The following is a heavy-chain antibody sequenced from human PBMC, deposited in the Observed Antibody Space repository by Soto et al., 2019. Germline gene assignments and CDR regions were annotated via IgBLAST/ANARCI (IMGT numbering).Heavy chain of an antibody. CDR2: IYHRGYT. CDR3: ARGACSSTSCYGGFDA. J-gene: IGHJ5*02. V-gene: IGHV4-38-2*01. Sequence: KPSETLSLTCGVSGYSISTGYYWAWIRQPPGKDLEWIGSIYHRGYTYYNSSLKSRVTISVDTSRNQFSLKLSSVTAADTAVYYCARGACSSTSCYGGFDAWGQGALVTVSS. D-gene: IGHD2-2*01. CDR1: GYSISTGYY.